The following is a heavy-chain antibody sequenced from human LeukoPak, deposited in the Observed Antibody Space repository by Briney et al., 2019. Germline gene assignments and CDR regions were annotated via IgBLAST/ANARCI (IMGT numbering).Heavy chain of an antibody. CDR3: TTVRGELLDY. D-gene: IGHD1-26*01. V-gene: IGHV3-53*01. CDR1: GFTVSSNY. Sequence: GGSLRLSCAASGFTVSSNYMSWVRQAPGKGLEWVSVIYSGGSTYYADSVKGRFTISRDNSKNTLYLQMNSLKTEDTAVYYCTTVRGELLDYWGQGTLVTVSS. J-gene: IGHJ4*02. CDR2: IYSGGST.